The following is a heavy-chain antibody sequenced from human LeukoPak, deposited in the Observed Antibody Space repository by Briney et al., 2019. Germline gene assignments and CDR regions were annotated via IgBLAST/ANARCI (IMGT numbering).Heavy chain of an antibody. V-gene: IGHV3-21*01. D-gene: IGHD1-26*01. CDR2: ISSSRSYT. CDR1: GFTFSGYT. J-gene: IGHJ4*02. Sequence: GGSLRLSCAASGFTFSGYTMNWVRQAPGKGLEWVSSISSSRSYTYYADSVKGRFTISRDNAKNSLYLQMHSLRAECTAVYYCATNTLGAPDYWGQGTLVTVSS. CDR3: ATNTLGAPDY.